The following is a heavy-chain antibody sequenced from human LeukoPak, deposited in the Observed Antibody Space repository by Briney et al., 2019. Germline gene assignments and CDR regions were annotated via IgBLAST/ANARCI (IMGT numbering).Heavy chain of an antibody. Sequence: GGSLRLSCAPSGFTFLSYEMQWVRPAAGRGLAGVSYISNSGSTIYYAHTVKGRFTISRDNDKSSLYLQMNSLRAEDTAAYYCARGRWLQLGIFFDYWGQGTLVTVSS. CDR1: GFTFLSYE. D-gene: IGHD5-24*01. CDR2: ISNSGSTI. V-gene: IGHV3-48*03. J-gene: IGHJ4*02. CDR3: ARGRWLQLGIFFDY.